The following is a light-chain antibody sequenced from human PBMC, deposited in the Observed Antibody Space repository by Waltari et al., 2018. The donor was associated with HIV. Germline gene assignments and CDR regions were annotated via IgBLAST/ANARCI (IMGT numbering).Light chain of an antibody. CDR1: PCVSNN. CDR3: QQYKDWPPWT. V-gene: IGKV3-15*01. CDR2: DAS. Sequence: VMTQSPGTLSVSPGERAHLACSASPCVSNNLAWYQQKHGEAPRLLIYDASDRATGVPARFSGSGSGTEFTLTISSLQSEDFAVYFCQQYKDWPPWTFGQGTKVEMK. J-gene: IGKJ1*01.